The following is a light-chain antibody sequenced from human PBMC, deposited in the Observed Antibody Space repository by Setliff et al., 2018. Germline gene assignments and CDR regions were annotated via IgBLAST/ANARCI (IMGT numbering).Light chain of an antibody. V-gene: IGLV2-11*01. CDR1: SSDVGGYKY. Sequence: QSALTQPPSASGSPGQSVTISCTGSSSDVGGYKYVSWYQQHPGKAPKLMIYDVNKRPSGVSNRFSGSKSVNTASLTISGLQAEDEGDYYCYSYAGGDTYAIFGGGTKVTVL. CDR3: YSYAGGDTYAI. CDR2: DVN. J-gene: IGLJ2*01.